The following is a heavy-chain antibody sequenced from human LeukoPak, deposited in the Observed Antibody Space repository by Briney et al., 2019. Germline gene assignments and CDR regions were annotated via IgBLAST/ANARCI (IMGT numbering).Heavy chain of an antibody. CDR1: GFTFSSYS. Sequence: GGSLRLSCEGSGFTFSSYSMIWVRQAPGKGLEWVSSIRGDSTETRHADSLMGRFTISRDNAKTSLYLQMNSLRAEDTAVYYCARGHFGVVLDYWGQGTLVTVSS. CDR2: IRGDSTET. V-gene: IGHV3-21*01. J-gene: IGHJ4*02. CDR3: ARGHFGVVLDY. D-gene: IGHD3-3*01.